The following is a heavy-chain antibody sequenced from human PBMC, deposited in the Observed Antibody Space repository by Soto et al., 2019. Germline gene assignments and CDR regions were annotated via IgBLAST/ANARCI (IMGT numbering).Heavy chain of an antibody. Sequence: QVQLVQAGAEVKKPGASVKVSCKASGYTITTYNINWVRQAPVQGRGCMGWMHPSTGETGSTEKIEGRVSMTRDISGATDYMELSSLTSDDTGVYYCARQGSQYVSGNYWHWGQGTLVTVSS. CDR1: GYTITTYN. CDR2: MHPSTGET. J-gene: IGHJ4*02. D-gene: IGHD3-10*01. V-gene: IGHV1-8*01. CDR3: ARQGSQYVSGNYWH.